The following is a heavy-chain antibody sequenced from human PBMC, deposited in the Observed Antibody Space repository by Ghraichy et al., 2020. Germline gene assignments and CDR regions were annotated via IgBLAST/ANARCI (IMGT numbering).Heavy chain of an antibody. Sequence: GGSLRLSCAASGFTFSGSAIHWVCQASGKGLEWVGRIRDKANSYATAYAASVKGRFTVSRDDSKNTAYLQMNSLKTEDTAVYFCTSPLGIPPHFGYWGQGTLVTVSS. J-gene: IGHJ4*02. CDR1: GFTFSGSA. CDR2: IRDKANSYAT. CDR3: TSPLGIPPHFGY. V-gene: IGHV3-73*01. D-gene: IGHD7-27*01.